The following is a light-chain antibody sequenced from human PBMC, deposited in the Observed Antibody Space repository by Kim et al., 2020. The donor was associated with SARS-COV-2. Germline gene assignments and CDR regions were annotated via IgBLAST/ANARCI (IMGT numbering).Light chain of an antibody. Sequence: SVSPGQTASITCSGDKLGDKYACWYQQKPGQSPVLVIYQDDKRPSGIPERFSGSNSGNTATLTISGTQAVDEADYYCQAWDSTTYVFGTGTKVTVL. CDR1: KLGDKY. V-gene: IGLV3-1*01. J-gene: IGLJ1*01. CDR3: QAWDSTTYV. CDR2: QDD.